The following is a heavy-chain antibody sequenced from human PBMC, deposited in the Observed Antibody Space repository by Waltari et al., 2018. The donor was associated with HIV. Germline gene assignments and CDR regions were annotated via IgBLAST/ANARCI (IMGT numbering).Heavy chain of an antibody. V-gene: IGHV1-46*01. CDR1: GYTFSNYY. D-gene: IGHD2-15*01. CDR2: TNPGGGSA. Sequence: QVQLVQSGAEVKKPGASVKVSCKASGYTFSNYYIHWMRQAPGQGLEWMGITNPGGGSASYAEKFEGRVTMTRETSANTLYMELRSLTSEDTAVYYCARHRSPSYSVMVVVKGSYDYWGQGTLVTVSS. CDR3: ARHRSPSYSVMVVVKGSYDY. J-gene: IGHJ4*02.